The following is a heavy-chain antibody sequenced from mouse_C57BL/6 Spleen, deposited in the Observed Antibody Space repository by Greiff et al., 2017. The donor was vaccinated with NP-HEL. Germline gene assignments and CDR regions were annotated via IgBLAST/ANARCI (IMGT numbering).Heavy chain of an antibody. V-gene: IGHV5-17*01. CDR1: GFTFSDYG. D-gene: IGHD1-1*01. J-gene: IGHJ1*03. Sequence: EVQLVESGGGLVKPGGSLKLSCAASGFTFSDYGMHWVRQAPEKGLEWVAYISSGSSTIYYADTVKGRFTISRDNAKNTLFLQMTSLRSEDTAMYYCARRPHYYGSYWYFDVWGTGTTVTVSS. CDR3: ARRPHYYGSYWYFDV. CDR2: ISSGSSTI.